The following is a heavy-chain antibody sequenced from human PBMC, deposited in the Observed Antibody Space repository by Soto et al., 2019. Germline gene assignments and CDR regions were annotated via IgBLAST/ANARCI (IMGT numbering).Heavy chain of an antibody. V-gene: IGHV4-30-2*01. CDR1: GGSISSGGYS. D-gene: IGHD4-17*01. CDR2: IYHSGST. Sequence: SETLSLTCAVSGGSISSGGYSWSWIRQPPGKGLEWIGYIYHSGSTYYNPSLKSRVTISVDRSKNQFSLKLSSVTAADTAVYYRDRGAVTNWFDPWGPGTIVTVYS. CDR3: DRGAVTNWFDP. J-gene: IGHJ5*02.